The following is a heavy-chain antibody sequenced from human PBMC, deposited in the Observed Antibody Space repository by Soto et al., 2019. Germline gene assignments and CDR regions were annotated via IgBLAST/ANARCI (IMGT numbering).Heavy chain of an antibody. CDR1: GYTFTSYD. D-gene: IGHD6-13*01. V-gene: IGHV1-8*01. CDR3: ARERSAAGAGWFDP. Sequence: QVQLVQSGAEVKKPGVSVKVSCKASGYTFTSYDINWVRQATGQGLEWMGWMNPNSGNTDYAQKFQGRVTMTRNTSISTAYMALSRLRSEDTAVYYCARERSAAGAGWFDPWGQGTLVTVSS. CDR2: MNPNSGNT. J-gene: IGHJ5*02.